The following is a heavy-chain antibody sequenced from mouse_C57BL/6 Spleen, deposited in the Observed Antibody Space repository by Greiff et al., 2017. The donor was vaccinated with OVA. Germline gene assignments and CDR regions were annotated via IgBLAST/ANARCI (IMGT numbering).Heavy chain of an antibody. CDR2: ISSGGSYT. J-gene: IGHJ2*01. CDR3: ARLTGSYFDY. CDR1: GFTFSSSG. D-gene: IGHD4-1*01. V-gene: IGHV5-6*01. Sequence: EVKLMESGGDLVKPGGSLKLSCAASGFTFSSSGMSWVRQTPDKRLEWVATISSGGSYTYYPDSVKGRFTISRDNAKNTLYLQMSSLKSEDTAMYYCARLTGSYFDYWGQGTTLTVSS.